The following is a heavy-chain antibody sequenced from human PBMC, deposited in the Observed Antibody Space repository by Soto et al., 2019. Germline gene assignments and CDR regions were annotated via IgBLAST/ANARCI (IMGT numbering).Heavy chain of an antibody. Sequence: GASVKVSCKASGYTFTSYGISWVRQAPGQGLEWMGWISAYNGNTNYAQKLQGRVTMTTDTSTSTAYMELRSLRSDDTAVYYFARDQPHIVVVPAASPVDYWGQGTLVTVSS. CDR3: ARDQPHIVVVPAASPVDY. CDR1: GYTFTSYG. CDR2: ISAYNGNT. J-gene: IGHJ4*02. V-gene: IGHV1-18*01. D-gene: IGHD2-2*01.